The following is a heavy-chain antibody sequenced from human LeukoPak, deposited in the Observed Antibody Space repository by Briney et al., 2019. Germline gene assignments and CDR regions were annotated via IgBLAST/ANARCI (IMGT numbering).Heavy chain of an antibody. J-gene: IGHJ6*03. V-gene: IGHV3-9*03. Sequence: QPGRSLRLSCAASGFTFDDYAMHWVRQAPGKGLEWVSGISWNSGSIGYADSVKGRFTISRDNAKNSLYLQMNSLRAEDMALYYCAKGYSGYENYYYMDVWGKGTTVTVSS. CDR3: AKGYSGYENYYYMDV. CDR1: GFTFDDYA. D-gene: IGHD5-12*01. CDR2: ISWNSGSI.